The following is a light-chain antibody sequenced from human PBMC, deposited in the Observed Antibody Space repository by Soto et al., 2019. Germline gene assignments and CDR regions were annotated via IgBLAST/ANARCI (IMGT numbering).Light chain of an antibody. Sequence: QSALTQPASVSGSPGQSITISCTGTSSDVGGYNYLSWYQQHPGKAPKVMIYEVSNRPSGVSNRSSGSKSGNTASLTISGLQAEDEADYFCSSYTTSGTPVFGGGTKGTVL. CDR1: SSDVGGYNY. V-gene: IGLV2-14*01. CDR3: SSYTTSGTPV. J-gene: IGLJ3*02. CDR2: EVS.